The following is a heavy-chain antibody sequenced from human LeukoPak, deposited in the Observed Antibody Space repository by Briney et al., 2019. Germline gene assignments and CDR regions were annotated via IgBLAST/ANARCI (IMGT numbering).Heavy chain of an antibody. D-gene: IGHD5-12*01. CDR3: ARGSVNRGGIVATIGAY. CDR2: ISGSGGST. CDR1: RFTFSSYA. J-gene: IGHJ4*02. Sequence: GGSLRLSCAASRFTFSSYAMSWVRQAPGKGLEWVSAISGSGGSTYYADSVKGRFTISRDNSKNTLYLQMNSLRAEDTAVYYCARGSVNRGGIVATIGAYWGQGTLVTVSS. V-gene: IGHV3-23*01.